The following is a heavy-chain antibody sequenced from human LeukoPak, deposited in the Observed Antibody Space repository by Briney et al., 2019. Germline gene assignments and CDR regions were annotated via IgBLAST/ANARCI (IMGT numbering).Heavy chain of an antibody. V-gene: IGHV3-30*18. CDR1: GFTFSNYG. J-gene: IGHJ3*02. Sequence: PGGSLRLSCAASGFTFSNYGMHWVRQAPGKGLEWVAVISYDGSNKYYADSVKGRFTISRDNSKNTLYLQMNSLRAEDTAVYYCAKAHGAALVTIDAFDIWGQGTMVTVSS. CDR3: AKAHGAALVTIDAFDI. D-gene: IGHD5-18*01. CDR2: ISYDGSNK.